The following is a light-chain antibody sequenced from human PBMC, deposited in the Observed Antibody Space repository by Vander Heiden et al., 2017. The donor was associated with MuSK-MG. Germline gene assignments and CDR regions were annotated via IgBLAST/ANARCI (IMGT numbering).Light chain of an antibody. J-gene: IGKJ1*01. CDR3: QQYCSSPRWT. V-gene: IGKV3-20*01. CDR2: GAS. Sequence: EIVLTQSPGTLSLSPGERATLSCRASQSVSSSCLAWYQQKPGQAPRLLIYGASSRATGIPDRFSGSGSGTDFTLTISRLEPEDFAVYYCQQYCSSPRWTFGQGTKVEIK. CDR1: QSVSSSC.